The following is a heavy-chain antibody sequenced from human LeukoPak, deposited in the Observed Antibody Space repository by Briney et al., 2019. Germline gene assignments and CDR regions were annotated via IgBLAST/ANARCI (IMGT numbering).Heavy chain of an antibody. Sequence: ASVKVSCKASGYTFTGYYMHWVRQAPGQGLEWMGWINPNSGGTNYAQKFQGRVTITRNTSISTAYMELSSLRSEDTAVYYCARAFTIFGVVIIQLFDYWGQGTLVTVSS. CDR2: INPNSGGT. V-gene: IGHV1-2*02. J-gene: IGHJ4*02. D-gene: IGHD3-3*01. CDR3: ARAFTIFGVVIIQLFDY. CDR1: GYTFTGYY.